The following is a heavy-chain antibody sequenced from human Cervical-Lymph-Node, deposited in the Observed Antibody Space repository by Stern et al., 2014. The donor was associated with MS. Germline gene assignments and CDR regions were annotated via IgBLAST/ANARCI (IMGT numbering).Heavy chain of an antibody. CDR3: ARGPDHYYDSSGYYDQ. D-gene: IGHD3-22*01. Sequence: VQLVESGGGLVKPGGSLRLSCAASGFTFSDHYMNWIRQAPGKGLAWVSYISSSSNTIYYADSVKGRFTISRDNSKNSLYLQMHSLRAEDTAVYYCARGPDHYYDSSGYYDQWGQGSRVTVSS. CDR1: GFTFSDHY. CDR2: ISSSSNTI. J-gene: IGHJ5*02. V-gene: IGHV3-11*01.